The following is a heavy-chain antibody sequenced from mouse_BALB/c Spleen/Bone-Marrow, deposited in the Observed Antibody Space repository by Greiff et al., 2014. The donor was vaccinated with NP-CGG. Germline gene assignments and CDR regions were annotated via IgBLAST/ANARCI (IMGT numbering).Heavy chain of an antibody. CDR1: GFTFSDFY. CDR3: ARSGERYGAMDY. CDR2: ISDGGTYT. D-gene: IGHD1-1*02. V-gene: IGHV5-4*02. Sequence: EVKLVESGGDLVKPGGSLKLSCAASGFTFSDFYMFWFRQTPEKGLEWVATISDGGTYTYYPDSVKGRFTISRDNAKNNLYLQMSSLKSEDTAMYYCARSGERYGAMDYWGQGTSVTVSS. J-gene: IGHJ4*01.